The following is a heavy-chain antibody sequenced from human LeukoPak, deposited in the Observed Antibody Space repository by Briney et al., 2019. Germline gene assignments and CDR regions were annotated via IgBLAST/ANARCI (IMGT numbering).Heavy chain of an antibody. Sequence: SETLSLTCTVSGGSISNSDYYWGWIRQPPGKGLEWIGGIYYSGSTYYNPSLKSRVTISVDTSKNQFSLKLSSVTAADTAVYYCASQDTSYGTGPVDYWGQGTLVTVSS. V-gene: IGHV4-30-4*08. CDR3: ASQDTSYGTGPVDY. J-gene: IGHJ4*02. CDR2: IYYSGST. CDR1: GGSISNSDYY. D-gene: IGHD3-10*01.